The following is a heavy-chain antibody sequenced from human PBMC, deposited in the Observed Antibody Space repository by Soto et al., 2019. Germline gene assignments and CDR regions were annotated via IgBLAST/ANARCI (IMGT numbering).Heavy chain of an antibody. J-gene: IGHJ6*03. CDR1: GYTFTSYD. CDR2: MNPNSGNT. D-gene: IGHD3-3*01. Sequence: ASVKVSCKASGYTFTSYDINWVRQATGQGLEWMGWMNPNSGNTGYAQKFLGKVTMTRNTSISTAYMELSSLRSEDTAVYYCARASTDYDFWSGPGEYYYYYMDVWGKGTTVTVS. V-gene: IGHV1-8*01. CDR3: ARASTDYDFWSGPGEYYYYYMDV.